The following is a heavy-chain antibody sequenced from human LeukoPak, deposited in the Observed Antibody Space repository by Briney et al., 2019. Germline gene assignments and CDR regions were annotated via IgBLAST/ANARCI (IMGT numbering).Heavy chain of an antibody. Sequence: SETLSLTCTVSGGSLSSADSYWSWIRQPPGKGLEWIGYIFYSGNSYYNPSLKSRLTISVDTSKNQFSLKLSSVTAADTAMYYCARLGYNDYVDYWGQGTLVTVSS. CDR3: ARLGYNDYVDY. D-gene: IGHD5-12*01. CDR2: IFYSGNS. V-gene: IGHV4-30-4*01. J-gene: IGHJ4*02. CDR1: GGSLSSADSY.